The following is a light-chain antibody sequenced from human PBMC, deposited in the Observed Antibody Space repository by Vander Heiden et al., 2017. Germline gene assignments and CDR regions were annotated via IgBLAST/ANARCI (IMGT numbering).Light chain of an antibody. CDR3: QQSYSTPRT. CDR1: QSISSY. CDR2: AAS. J-gene: IGKJ1*01. Sequence: DIQMTQSPSSPSASVGDRVTITCRASQSISSYLNWYQQKPGKAPKLLIYAASSLPSGVPSKFSGSGSGTDFTLTISSLQPEDFATYYCQQSYSTPRTFGQGTKVEIK. V-gene: IGKV1-39*01.